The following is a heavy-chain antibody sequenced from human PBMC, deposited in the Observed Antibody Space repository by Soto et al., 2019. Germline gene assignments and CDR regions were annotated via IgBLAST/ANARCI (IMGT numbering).Heavy chain of an antibody. V-gene: IGHV2-5*02. Sequence: QITLKESGPTLVKPTQTLTLTCTLSGFSLSTGGVGVGWIRQSPGKALEWLAVIYWDDVKRYSPSLERRLTITKDTSESEVVLTMTNMDPVDTATYYCARKGSGDYALDYWGQGILVTVSS. CDR3: ARKGSGDYALDY. J-gene: IGHJ4*02. CDR2: IYWDDVK. D-gene: IGHD4-17*01. CDR1: GFSLSTGGVG.